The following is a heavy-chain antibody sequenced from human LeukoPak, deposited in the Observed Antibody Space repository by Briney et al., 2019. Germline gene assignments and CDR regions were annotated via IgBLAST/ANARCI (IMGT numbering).Heavy chain of an antibody. CDR2: ISWNSGSI. CDR3: AKDIRITMIVGDAFDI. J-gene: IGHJ3*02. Sequence: PGRSLRLSCAASGFTFDDYAMHWVRQAPGKGLEWVSGISWNSGSIGYADSVKGRFTISRDNAKNSLYLQMNSLRAEDTALYYCAKDIRITMIVGDAFDIWGQGTMVTVSS. V-gene: IGHV3-9*01. CDR1: GFTFDDYA. D-gene: IGHD3-22*01.